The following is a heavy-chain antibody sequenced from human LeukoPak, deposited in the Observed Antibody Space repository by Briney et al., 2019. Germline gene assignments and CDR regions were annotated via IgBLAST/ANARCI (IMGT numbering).Heavy chain of an antibody. CDR1: GFTFSRYW. CDR2: INSDGSTT. D-gene: IGHD1-14*01. V-gene: IGHV3-74*01. Sequence: GGSLRLSCVASGFTFSRYWMHWVRQAPGKGMVWVSRINSDGSTTIYADSVEGRFTISRDNAKNTLYLQMNSLRAEDTAVYFCASGPTGFAWGLGTLVTVSS. J-gene: IGHJ5*02. CDR3: ASGPTGFA.